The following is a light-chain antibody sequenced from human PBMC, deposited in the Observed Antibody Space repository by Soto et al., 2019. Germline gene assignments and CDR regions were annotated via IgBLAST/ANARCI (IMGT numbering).Light chain of an antibody. Sequence: QSVLTQPPSVSAAPGQKVTISCSGSNSNIGNNYVSWYQQLPGTAPKLLIYEDNKRPSGIPDRFSGSKSGTSATLGITGLQAEDEADYYCNSYTSSTTLGVFGGGTKLTVL. CDR3: NSYTSSTTLGV. J-gene: IGLJ2*01. V-gene: IGLV1-51*02. CDR1: NSNIGNNY. CDR2: EDN.